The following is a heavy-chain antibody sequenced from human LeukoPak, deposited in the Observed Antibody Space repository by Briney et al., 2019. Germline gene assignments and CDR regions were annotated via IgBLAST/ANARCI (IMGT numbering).Heavy chain of an antibody. J-gene: IGHJ4*02. Sequence: GASVKVSCKTSGYTFTGHYMHWVRQAPGQGLEWMGWINPKTGGTSYAQKFQGRVTMTRDTSISTVNMELSRLTSDDTAVYYCARATAENDHWGQGTLVTVSS. D-gene: IGHD1-14*01. V-gene: IGHV1-2*02. CDR1: GYTFTGHY. CDR3: ARATAENDH. CDR2: INPKTGGT.